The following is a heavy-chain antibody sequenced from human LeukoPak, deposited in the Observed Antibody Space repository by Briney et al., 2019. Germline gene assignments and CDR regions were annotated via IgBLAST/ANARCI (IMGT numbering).Heavy chain of an antibody. J-gene: IGHJ4*02. CDR2: INHSGRT. CDR1: GGSFRGYY. CDR3: TKEDY. V-gene: IGHV4-34*01. Sequence: KASETLSLTRAVYGGSFRGYYWSWIRQSPGKGLEWIGEINHSGRTNYNPSLKSRVTISVDTSKNQFSLKLSSLTAADTAVYYCTKEDYWGQGTLVTVSS.